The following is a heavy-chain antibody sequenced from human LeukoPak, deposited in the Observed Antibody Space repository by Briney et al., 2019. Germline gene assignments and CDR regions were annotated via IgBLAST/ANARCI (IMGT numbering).Heavy chain of an antibody. CDR3: AKDEGHCAGGSCYRQDY. CDR2: ISYDGSNK. V-gene: IGHV3-30*18. D-gene: IGHD2-15*01. J-gene: IGHJ4*02. CDR1: GFTFSTYG. Sequence: PGGSLRLSCAVSGFTFSTYGMHWVRQAPGKGPEWVAVISYDGSNKYYAESVKGRFTISRDNSKNTLYLQMNSLRAEDTAVYYCAKDEGHCAGGSCYRQDYWGQGTLVTVSS.